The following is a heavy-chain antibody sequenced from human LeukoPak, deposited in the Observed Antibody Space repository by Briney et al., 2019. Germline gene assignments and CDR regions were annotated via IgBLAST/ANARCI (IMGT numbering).Heavy chain of an antibody. CDR3: ASIVGATTGPAFDI. Sequence: GGSLRLSCAASGFTFNSYGMHWVRQAPGKGLEWVAIIWYDGSNKYYADSVKGRFTISRDNSKKRLYLQMNSLRAEDTAVYYCASIVGATTGPAFDIWGQGTMVTVSS. CDR1: GFTFNSYG. J-gene: IGHJ3*02. D-gene: IGHD1-26*01. CDR2: IWYDGSNK. V-gene: IGHV3-33*01.